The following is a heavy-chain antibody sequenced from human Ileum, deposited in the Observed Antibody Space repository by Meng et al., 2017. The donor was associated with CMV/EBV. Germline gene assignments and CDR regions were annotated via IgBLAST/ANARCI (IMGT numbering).Heavy chain of an antibody. D-gene: IGHD2/OR15-2a*01. CDR1: GFTFKNAW. CDR2: IKSKTEGGAI. Sequence: GESLKISCAGSGFTFKNAWMNWVRQAPGKGLEWVGQIKSKTEGGAIDYAGHSKGRFIISRDDSQNTVYLQMNSLKTEDTAVYYCTTGEVVLRYWGQGTLVTVSS. J-gene: IGHJ4*02. V-gene: IGHV3-15*07. CDR3: TTGEVVLRY.